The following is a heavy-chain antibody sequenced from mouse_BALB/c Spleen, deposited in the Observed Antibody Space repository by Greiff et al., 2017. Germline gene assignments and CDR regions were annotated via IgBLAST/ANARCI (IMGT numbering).Heavy chain of an antibody. V-gene: IGHV3-6*02. CDR2: ISYDGSN. CDR1: GYSITSGYY. CDR3: ARERYDVGVYWYFDV. Sequence: EVQLQESGPGLVKPSQSLSLTCSVTGYSITSGYYWNWIRQFPGNKLEWMGYISYDGSNNYNPSLKNRISITRDTSKNQFFLKLNSVTTEDTATYYCARERYDVGVYWYFDVWGAGTTVTVSS. J-gene: IGHJ1*01. D-gene: IGHD2-14*01.